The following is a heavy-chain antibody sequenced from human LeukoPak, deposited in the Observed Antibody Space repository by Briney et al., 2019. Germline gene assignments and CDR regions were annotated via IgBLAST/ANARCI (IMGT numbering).Heavy chain of an antibody. CDR2: IYSGGNT. Sequence: GGSLRLSCAASGFTFSDYYMSWIRQAPGKGLEWVSVIYSGGNTYYADSVRGRFTISRDNSKNTLYLQMNSLRAEDTAVYYCARDLYYYDSSGYLRWGQGTLVTVSS. CDR3: ARDLYYYDSSGYLR. CDR1: GFTFSDYY. J-gene: IGHJ4*02. D-gene: IGHD3-22*01. V-gene: IGHV3-53*01.